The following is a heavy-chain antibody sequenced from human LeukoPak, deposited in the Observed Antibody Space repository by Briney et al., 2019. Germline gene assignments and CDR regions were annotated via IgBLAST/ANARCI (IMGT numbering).Heavy chain of an antibody. Sequence: GGSLRLSCAASGFTFSSYSMNWVRQAPGKGLEWVSIIYSGGSTYYADSVKGRFTISRDNSKNTLNLQMNRLRAEDTAVYYCARRSSGRNEAPFDYWGQGTLVTVSS. CDR3: ARRSSGRNEAPFDY. D-gene: IGHD1-26*01. CDR2: IYSGGST. V-gene: IGHV3-53*01. J-gene: IGHJ4*02. CDR1: GFTFSSYS.